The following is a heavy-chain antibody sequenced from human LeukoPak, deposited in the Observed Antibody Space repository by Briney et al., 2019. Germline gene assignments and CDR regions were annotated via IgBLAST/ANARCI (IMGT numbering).Heavy chain of an antibody. CDR2: IYYSGTT. J-gene: IGHJ4*02. Sequence: PSETLSLTCTVSGGSISPHYWSWIRQPPGKGLEWIGYIYYSGTTNYNPSLRGRVTMSVDTSKNQFSLKLSSVTAADTAVYYCARRLATPTYFDYWGQGTLVTVPS. CDR1: GGSISPHY. D-gene: IGHD3-3*02. CDR3: ARRLATPTYFDY. V-gene: IGHV4-59*11.